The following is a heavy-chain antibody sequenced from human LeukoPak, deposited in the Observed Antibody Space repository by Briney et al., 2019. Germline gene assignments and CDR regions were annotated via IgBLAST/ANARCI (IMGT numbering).Heavy chain of an antibody. J-gene: IGHJ5*02. V-gene: IGHV3-11*01. CDR1: GFTLSDYY. Sequence: GGSLRLSCAASGFTLSDYYMTWVRQAPGKGLEWVSYIRASGDHMFYADSVKGRFTISRDNARNSLYLQMNSLGADDTAVYYCAKGGYSYGSRWFDPWGQGTPVTVSS. CDR2: IRASGDHM. CDR3: AKGGYSYGSRWFDP. D-gene: IGHD5-18*01.